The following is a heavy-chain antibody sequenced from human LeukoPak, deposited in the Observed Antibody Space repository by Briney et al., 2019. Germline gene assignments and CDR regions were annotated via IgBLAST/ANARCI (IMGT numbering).Heavy chain of an antibody. V-gene: IGHV3-23*01. CDR1: GFTFSSYA. CDR2: ISGSGGST. D-gene: IGHD3-10*01. CDR3: AKFSSGSGSYYNRYNWFDP. J-gene: IGHJ5*02. Sequence: GGSLRLSCAASGFTFSSYAMSWVRQAPGKGLEWVSAISGSGGSTYYADSVKGRFTISRDNSKDTLYLQMNSLRAEDTAVYYCAKFSSGSGSYYNRYNWFDPWGQGTLVTVSS.